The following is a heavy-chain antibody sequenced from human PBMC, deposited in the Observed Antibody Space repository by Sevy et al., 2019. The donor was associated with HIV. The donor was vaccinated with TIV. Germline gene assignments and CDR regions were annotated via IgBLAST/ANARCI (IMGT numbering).Heavy chain of an antibody. Sequence: GGSLRLSCAASGFTFSSYTMNWVHQAPGKGLEWVSSISSSSTYIYYADSLKGRFTISRDNAKNSVYLQMNSLRAEDTAVYYCARDGGCTSTSCLLYFDYWGQGTLVTVSS. CDR2: ISSSSTYI. V-gene: IGHV3-21*01. D-gene: IGHD2-2*01. CDR3: ARDGGCTSTSCLLYFDY. CDR1: GFTFSSYT. J-gene: IGHJ4*02.